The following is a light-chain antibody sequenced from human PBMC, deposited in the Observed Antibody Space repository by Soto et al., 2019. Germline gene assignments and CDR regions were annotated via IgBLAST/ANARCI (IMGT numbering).Light chain of an antibody. CDR2: GAS. CDR1: QSISSSF. CDR3: QQYDNSPIT. Sequence: EIVLTQSPGILSLPPGERASLSCGASQSISSSFLAWYQQKPGQAPRLLIYGASSRATGIPDRFSGTGSETDFTLTISRLEPEDFAVYYCQQYDNSPITFGQGTRLEIK. V-gene: IGKV3-20*01. J-gene: IGKJ5*01.